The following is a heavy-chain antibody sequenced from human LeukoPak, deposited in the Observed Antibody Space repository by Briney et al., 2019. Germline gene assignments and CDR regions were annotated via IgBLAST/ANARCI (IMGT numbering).Heavy chain of an antibody. Sequence: PGGSLRLSCVVSGFIFSNYAMSWVRQAPGKGLEWVANIKQDGSEKYYVDSVKGRFTISRDNAKNSLYLQMNSLRAEDTAVYYCARGRGYGSLYYFDYWGQGTLVTVSS. CDR3: ARGRGYGSLYYFDY. J-gene: IGHJ4*02. CDR1: GFIFSNYA. D-gene: IGHD1-26*01. V-gene: IGHV3-7*01. CDR2: IKQDGSEK.